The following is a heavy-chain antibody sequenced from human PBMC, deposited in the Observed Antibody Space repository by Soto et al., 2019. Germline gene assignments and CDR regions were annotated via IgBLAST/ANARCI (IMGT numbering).Heavy chain of an antibody. Sequence: SETLSLTCTVSGGSISSYYWSWIRQPPGKGLEWIGYIYYSGGTNYNPSLKSRVTISVDTSKNQFSLKLSSVTAADTAVYYCARDRALIAAAGTVSNWFDPWGQGTLVTVSS. CDR1: GGSISSYY. CDR3: ARDRALIAAAGTVSNWFDP. CDR2: IYYSGGT. D-gene: IGHD6-13*01. V-gene: IGHV4-59*01. J-gene: IGHJ5*02.